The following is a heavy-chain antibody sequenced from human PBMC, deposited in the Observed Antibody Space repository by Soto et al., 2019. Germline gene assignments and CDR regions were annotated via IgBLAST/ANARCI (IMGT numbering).Heavy chain of an antibody. V-gene: IGHV5-10-1*01. CDR1: GYSFTIYW. CDR2: IDPSDSYT. D-gene: IGHD6-13*01. J-gene: IGHJ6*02. Sequence: PGESLKISCKGSGYSFTIYWISWVRQMPGKGLEWMGRIDPSDSYTNYSPSFQGHVTISADKSISTAYLQWSSLKASDTAMYYCARXVDSRSVWDDYYYGMDVWGQGTTVTVSS. CDR3: ARXVDSRSVWDDYYYGMDV.